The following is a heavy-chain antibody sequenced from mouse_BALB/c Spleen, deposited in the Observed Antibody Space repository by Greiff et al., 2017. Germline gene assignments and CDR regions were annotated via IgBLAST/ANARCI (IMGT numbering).Heavy chain of an antibody. J-gene: IGHJ3*01. CDR3: ARGYSHPWFAY. CDR1: GYTFTSYV. CDR2: INPYNDGT. D-gene: IGHD1-2*01. V-gene: IGHV1-14*01. Sequence: EVKLMESGPELVKPGASVKMSCKASGYTFTSYVMHWVKQKPGQGLEWIGYINPYNDGTKYNEKFKGKATLTSDKSSSTAYMELSSLTSEDSAVYYCARGYSHPWFAYWGQGTLVTVSA.